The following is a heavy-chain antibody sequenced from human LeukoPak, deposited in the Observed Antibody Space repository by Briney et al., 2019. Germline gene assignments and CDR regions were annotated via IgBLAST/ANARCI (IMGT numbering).Heavy chain of an antibody. CDR2: IYYSGST. V-gene: IGHV4-59*01. J-gene: IGHJ5*02. CDR1: GGSISSYY. CDR3: ARGSKITMVRGVESWFDP. D-gene: IGHD3-10*01. Sequence: SETLSLTCTVSGGSISSYYWSWIRQPPGKGLEWIGYIYYSGSTNYNPSLKSRVTRAVDPSKNQFSLKLSSVTAADTAVYYGARGSKITMVRGVESWFDPWGQGTLVTVSS.